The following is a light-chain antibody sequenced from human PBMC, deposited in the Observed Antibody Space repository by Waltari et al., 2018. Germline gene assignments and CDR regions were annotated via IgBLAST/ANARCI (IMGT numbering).Light chain of an antibody. CDR3: QQYGNSPRT. CDR1: QSVISSS. CDR2: GAS. V-gene: IGKV3-20*01. J-gene: IGKJ2*01. Sequence: EIVLTQSPGTLSLSPGEGATLSCRASQSVISSSLAWYQQKPGRAPRLLIYGASSRATGIPDRFSGGGSGTDFTLTISRLEPEDFAVYYCQQYGNSPRTFGQGTKLEIK.